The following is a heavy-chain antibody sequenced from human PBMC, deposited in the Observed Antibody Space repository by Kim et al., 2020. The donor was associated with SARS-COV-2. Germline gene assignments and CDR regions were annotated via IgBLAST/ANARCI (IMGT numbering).Heavy chain of an antibody. V-gene: IGHV3-33*01. J-gene: IGHJ6*02. Sequence: GGSLRLSCAASGFTFSSYGMHWVRQAPGKGLEWVAVIWYDGSNKYYADSVKGRFTISRDNSKNTLYLQMNSLRAEDTAVYYCARAYCGGDCSLYYYGMDVWGQGTTVTVSS. CDR1: GFTFSSYG. CDR2: IWYDGSNK. CDR3: ARAYCGGDCSLYYYGMDV. D-gene: IGHD2-21*02.